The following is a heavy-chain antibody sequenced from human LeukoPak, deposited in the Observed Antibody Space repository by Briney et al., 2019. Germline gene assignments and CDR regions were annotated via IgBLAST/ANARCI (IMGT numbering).Heavy chain of an antibody. CDR3: ARHGTWLSSIGWYRLFDY. Sequence: GGSLRLSCAASGLIVSSNYMNWVRQAPGKGLEWVSVIYSGGNTYYGHSVKGRFTISRDNSKNTLDLQMNSLRAEDTAVYYCARHGTWLSSIGWYRLFDYWGQGSLVTVSS. J-gene: IGHJ4*02. V-gene: IGHV3-53*01. D-gene: IGHD6-19*01. CDR1: GLIVSSNY. CDR2: IYSGGNT.